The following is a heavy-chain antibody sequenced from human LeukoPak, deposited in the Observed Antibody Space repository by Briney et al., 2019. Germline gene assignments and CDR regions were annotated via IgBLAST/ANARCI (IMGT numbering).Heavy chain of an antibody. V-gene: IGHV1-2*02. J-gene: IGHJ4*01. CDR3: ARAQRELLRPDY. Sequence: ASVNDSCQSTVCTFTGYHMHALRQAPGQELAWMGWINPNSGGTNYAQKFKARVTMNRDTSISTTYMELSRLRSDDTAVYDGARAQRELLRPDYWGHGTLVTVSS. CDR1: VCTFTGYH. D-gene: IGHD1-26*01. CDR2: INPNSGGT.